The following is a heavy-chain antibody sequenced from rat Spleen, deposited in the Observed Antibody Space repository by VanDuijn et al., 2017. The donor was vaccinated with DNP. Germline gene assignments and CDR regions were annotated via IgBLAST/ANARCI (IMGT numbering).Heavy chain of an antibody. D-gene: IGHD1-11*01. V-gene: IGHV1-43*01. J-gene: IGHJ2*01. CDR3: ARSYGGYSPDS. Sequence: QVQLQQSGAELAKPGSSVKVSCKASGYPFTSHFIIWIKQTTGQGLEYIGYINTGSGSTNFNAKFKGKATLTVDKSSSTAFMQLSSLTPDDSAVYYCARSYGGYSPDSWGQGVMVTVSS. CDR1: GYPFTSHF. CDR2: INTGSGST.